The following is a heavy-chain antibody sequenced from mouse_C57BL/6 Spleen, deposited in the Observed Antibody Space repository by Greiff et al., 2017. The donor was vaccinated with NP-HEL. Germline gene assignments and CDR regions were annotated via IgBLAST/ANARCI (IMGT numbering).Heavy chain of an antibody. Sequence: VQLKESGPELVKPGASVKMSCKASGYTFTDYNMHWVKQSHGKSLEWIGYINPNNGGTSYNQKFKGKATLTVNKSSSTAYMELRSLTSEDSAVYYCAIDGYYGFAYWGQGTLVTVSA. CDR3: AIDGYYGFAY. CDR1: GYTFTDYN. V-gene: IGHV1-22*01. CDR2: INPNNGGT. J-gene: IGHJ3*01. D-gene: IGHD2-3*01.